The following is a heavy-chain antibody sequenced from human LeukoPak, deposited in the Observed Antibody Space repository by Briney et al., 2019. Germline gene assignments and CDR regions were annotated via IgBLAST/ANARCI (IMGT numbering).Heavy chain of an antibody. J-gene: IGHJ6*02. V-gene: IGHV3-21*01. CDR3: AREGGYSSGVAMDV. CDR1: GFTFSSYA. D-gene: IGHD6-19*01. Sequence: GGSLRLSCAASGFTFSSYAMHWVRQAPGKGLEWVSSISSSGSYIYYADSVKGRFTVSRDNAKNSLYLQMNSLRAEDTAVYYCAREGGYSSGVAMDVWGQGTTVTVSS. CDR2: ISSSGSYI.